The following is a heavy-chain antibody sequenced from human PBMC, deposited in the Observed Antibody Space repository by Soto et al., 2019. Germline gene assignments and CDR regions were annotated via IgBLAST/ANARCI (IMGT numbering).Heavy chain of an antibody. Sequence: QVQLVESGGGLVKPGGSLRLSCAASGFTFSDFYMSWIRQAPGKGLEWISYISSSGTTTYYTDSVKGRFTISRDNAKNSLYLQMNTLRDEDTAVYCCARIWGGGGYALIYWGQGTLVTVSS. CDR1: GFTFSDFY. D-gene: IGHD2-8*01. V-gene: IGHV3-11*01. J-gene: IGHJ4*02. CDR2: ISSSGTTT. CDR3: ARIWGGGGYALIY.